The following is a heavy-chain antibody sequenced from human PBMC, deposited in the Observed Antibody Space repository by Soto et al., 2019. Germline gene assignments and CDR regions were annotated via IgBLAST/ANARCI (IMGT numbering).Heavy chain of an antibody. CDR2: ISGSGGST. Sequence: PGGSLRLSCAASGFTFSSYAMSWVRQAPGKGLEWVSAISGSGGSTYYADSVKGRFTISRDNSKNTLYLQMNSLRAEDTAVYYCAKGGGLYSAHAMDVWGQGTTVTVSS. V-gene: IGHV3-23*01. J-gene: IGHJ6*02. D-gene: IGHD3-10*01. CDR3: AKGGGLYSAHAMDV. CDR1: GFTFSSYA.